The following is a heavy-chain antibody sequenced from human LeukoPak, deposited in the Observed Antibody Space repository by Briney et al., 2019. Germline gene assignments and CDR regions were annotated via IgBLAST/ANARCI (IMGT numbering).Heavy chain of an antibody. D-gene: IGHD4-17*01. V-gene: IGHV4-38-2*02. J-gene: IGHJ4*02. Sequence: SETLSLTCTVSGYSISSGYYWGWIRQPPGKGLEWIGSIYHSGSTYYNPSLKSRVTISVDTSKNKFSLKLSSVTAADTAVYYCASGVRNGDSPYWGQGTLVTVSS. CDR3: ASGVRNGDSPY. CDR1: GYSISSGYY. CDR2: IYHSGST.